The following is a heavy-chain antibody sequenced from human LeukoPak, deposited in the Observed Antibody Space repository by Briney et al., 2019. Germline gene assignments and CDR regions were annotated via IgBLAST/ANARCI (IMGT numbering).Heavy chain of an antibody. D-gene: IGHD6-13*01. CDR3: ARAAYSSTWYSRYFDL. CDR2: ISPTSTYI. J-gene: IGHJ2*01. CDR1: GFSSNTYA. V-gene: IGHV3-21*01. Sequence: PGGSLRLSCAASGFSSNTYAMNWVRQAPGKGLEWVSSISPTSTYIYYADSWKGRFSISRENAKNSLYLQMNSLRAGDTAVYYSARAAYSSTWYSRYFDLWGRGTLVTVSS.